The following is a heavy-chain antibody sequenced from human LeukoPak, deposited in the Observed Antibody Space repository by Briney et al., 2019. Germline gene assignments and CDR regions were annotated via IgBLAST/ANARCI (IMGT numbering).Heavy chain of an antibody. CDR3: ARWVTYYYDSSGYPIGDAFDI. CDR1: GFTVSSNY. J-gene: IGHJ3*02. CDR2: IYSGGST. Sequence: PGGSLRLSCAASGFTVSSNYMSWVRQAPGKGLEWVSVIYSGGSTYYADSVKGRFTISRDNAKNSLYLQMNSLRAEDTAVYYCARWVTYYYDSSGYPIGDAFDIWGQGTMVTVSS. D-gene: IGHD3-22*01. V-gene: IGHV3-66*01.